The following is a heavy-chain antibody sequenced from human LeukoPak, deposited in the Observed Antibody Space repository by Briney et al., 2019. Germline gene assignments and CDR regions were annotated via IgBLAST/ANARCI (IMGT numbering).Heavy chain of an antibody. CDR1: GFTFRSNL. V-gene: IGHV3-23*01. J-gene: IGHJ4*02. Sequence: GGSLRLSCAASGFTFRSNLMAWVRQAPGKGLEWVSSITTGGDTTNYPDSVKGRFTISRDNSKNTLYLQMSSLRAEDTAVYYCAKSREQPWNFDSWGQGTLVTVSS. D-gene: IGHD5-18*01. CDR2: ITTGGDTT. CDR3: AKSREQPWNFDS.